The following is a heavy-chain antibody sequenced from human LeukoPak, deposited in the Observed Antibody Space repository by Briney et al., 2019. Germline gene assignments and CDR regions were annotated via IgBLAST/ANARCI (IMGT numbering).Heavy chain of an antibody. Sequence: PGGSLRLSCAASGFTFSSYSMNWVRQAPGKGLEWVSSISSSSSYIYYADSVKGRFTISRDNAKNSLYLQMNSLRAEDTAVYYCARGTGGDIVVVPAGTYWGQGTLVTVSS. D-gene: IGHD2-2*01. CDR3: ARGTGGDIVVVPAGTY. V-gene: IGHV3-21*01. CDR2: ISSSSSYI. CDR1: GFTFSSYS. J-gene: IGHJ4*02.